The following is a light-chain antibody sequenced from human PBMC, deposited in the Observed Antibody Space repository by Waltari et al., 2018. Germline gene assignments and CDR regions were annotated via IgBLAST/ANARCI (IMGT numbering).Light chain of an antibody. J-gene: IGLJ3*02. V-gene: IGLV1-47*01. CDR2: NDH. CDR1: SSTIGSYY. Sequence: QSVLTQPPSASGTPGQRVTIFCSGSSSTIGSYYVYWYQQLPGTAPKLLMFNDHHRPAGVPDRFSGSKSGTSASLAISGLRSEDEADYYCATWDGSLRSWVFGGGTKVTVL. CDR3: ATWDGSLRSWV.